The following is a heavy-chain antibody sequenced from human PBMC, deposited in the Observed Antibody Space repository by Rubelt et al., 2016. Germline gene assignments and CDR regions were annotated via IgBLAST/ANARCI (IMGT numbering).Heavy chain of an antibody. Sequence: QVQLVQSGAEVKKPGASVKVSCKVSGYTLTELSMHWVRQAPGKGLEWIGWISAYNGNTNYAQKLQGRVTMTTDTSTSPAYMELSSLRSEDTAVYCCARGMATTLKTFDYWGQGTLVTVSS. CDR3: ARGMATTLKTFDY. CDR2: ISAYNGNT. CDR1: GYTLTELS. J-gene: IGHJ4*02. V-gene: IGHV1-18*01. D-gene: IGHD5-24*01.